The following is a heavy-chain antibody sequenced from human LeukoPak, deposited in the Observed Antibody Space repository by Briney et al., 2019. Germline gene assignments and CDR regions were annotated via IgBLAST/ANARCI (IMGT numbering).Heavy chain of an antibody. Sequence: PGGSLRLSCAASGFTVSSNYMSWVRQAPGKGLEWVSVIYSGGSTYYADSVKGRFTISRDNSKNTLYLQMNSLRAEDTAVYYCARDGPGIAAAGSPQRDYWGQETLVTVSS. D-gene: IGHD6-13*01. CDR3: ARDGPGIAAAGSPQRDY. V-gene: IGHV3-53*01. CDR2: IYSGGST. J-gene: IGHJ4*02. CDR1: GFTVSSNY.